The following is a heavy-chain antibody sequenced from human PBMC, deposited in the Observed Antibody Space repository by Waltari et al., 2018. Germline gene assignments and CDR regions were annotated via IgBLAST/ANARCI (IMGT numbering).Heavy chain of an antibody. V-gene: IGHV4-61*03. CDR3: AGGELDYDYHYYMDV. D-gene: IGHD3-16*01. Sequence: QVQLHESGPGLVKPSETLSLTCTVPGGSVSSGSYYCGWIRQPPGKGLEWIGCVYNSGSTNCSPSLKSRVTISLNTSKNHFSLELSSVTAADTAIYYCAGGELDYDYHYYMDVWGTGTTVTVSS. CDR2: VYNSGST. CDR1: GGSVSSGSYY. J-gene: IGHJ6*03.